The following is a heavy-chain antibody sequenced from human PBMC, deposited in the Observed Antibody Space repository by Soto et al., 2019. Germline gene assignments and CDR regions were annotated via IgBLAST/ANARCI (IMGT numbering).Heavy chain of an antibody. CDR3: TRDMTSGYSSGWYDY. V-gene: IGHV3-49*03. D-gene: IGHD6-19*01. CDR2: IRSKAYGGTT. J-gene: IGHJ4*02. Sequence: GGSLRLSCTASGVTFGDYAMSWFRQAPGKGLEWVGFIRSKAYGGTTEYAASVKGRFTISRDDSKSIAYLQMNSLKTEDTAVYYCTRDMTSGYSSGWYDYWGQGTLVTAPQ. CDR1: GVTFGDYA.